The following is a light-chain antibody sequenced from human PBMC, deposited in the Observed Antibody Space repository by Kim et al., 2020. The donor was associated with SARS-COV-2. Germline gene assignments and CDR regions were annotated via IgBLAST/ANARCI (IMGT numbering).Light chain of an antibody. CDR2: GKN. Sequence: VAWGQKVRITCQGDSLRSYYATWYQQKPGQAPILVIYGKNNRPSGVPDRFSGSSSGNTASLTITGTQAGDEADYYCSSRDSNDNVVFGGGTQLTVL. J-gene: IGLJ2*01. CDR1: SLRSYY. V-gene: IGLV3-19*01. CDR3: SSRDSNDNVV.